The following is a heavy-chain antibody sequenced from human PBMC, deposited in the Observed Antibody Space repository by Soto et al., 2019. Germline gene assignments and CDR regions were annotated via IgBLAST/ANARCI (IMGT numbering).Heavy chain of an antibody. V-gene: IGHV4-4*02. J-gene: IGHJ4*02. CDR1: GGSISSSSW. CDR3: ARDSRAEAGNRRYYFDY. CDR2: IYHTGNT. Sequence: SETLSLTCAVSGGSISSSSWWSWVRQPPGKGLEWIGEIYHTGNTNYNPSLESRVTISVDKSKDQFSLNLNSVTAADTAVYYCARDSRAEAGNRRYYFDYWGQGTLVTVSS. D-gene: IGHD6-13*01.